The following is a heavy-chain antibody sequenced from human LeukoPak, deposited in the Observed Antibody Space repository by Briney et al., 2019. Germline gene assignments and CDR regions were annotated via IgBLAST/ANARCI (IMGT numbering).Heavy chain of an antibody. CDR3: AKMVLLWFGELNH. Sequence: PGGSLRLSCAASGFTFSSYAMSWVRQAPGEGLEWVSAISGSGGSTYYADSVKGRFTISRDNSKNTLYLQMNSLRAEDTAVYYCAKMVLLWFGELNHWGQGTLVTVSS. D-gene: IGHD3-10*01. V-gene: IGHV3-23*01. CDR2: ISGSGGST. CDR1: GFTFSSYA. J-gene: IGHJ4*02.